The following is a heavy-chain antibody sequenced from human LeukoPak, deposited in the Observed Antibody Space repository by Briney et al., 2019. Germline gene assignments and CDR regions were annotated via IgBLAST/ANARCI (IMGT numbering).Heavy chain of an antibody. CDR1: GFTFSSYS. D-gene: IGHD2-8*01. J-gene: IGHJ6*03. CDR2: ISSSSSYI. V-gene: IGHV3-21*01. CDR3: ARTGYCTNGVCVYYMDV. Sequence: GGSLRLSCAASGFTFSSYSMNWVRQAPGKGLEWVSSISSSSSYIYYADSVKGRFTISRDNAKNSLYLQMNSLRAEDTAVYYCARTGYCTNGVCVYYMDVWGKGTTDTVSS.